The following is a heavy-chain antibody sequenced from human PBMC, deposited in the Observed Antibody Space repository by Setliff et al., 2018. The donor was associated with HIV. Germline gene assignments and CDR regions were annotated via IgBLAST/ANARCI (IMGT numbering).Heavy chain of an antibody. D-gene: IGHD3-3*01. CDR2: INGGNGNT. V-gene: IGHV1-3*01. CDR3: ATPDYNFLRGVNVWYFDY. Sequence: ASVKVSCKASGYTFTIYGITWVRQAPGQGLEWMGWINGGNGNTKYSQKFQGRVTIIRDTSASTAYMELSSLRSEDTAVYYCATPDYNFLRGVNVWYFDYWGQGTLVTVSS. CDR1: GYTFTIYG. J-gene: IGHJ4*02.